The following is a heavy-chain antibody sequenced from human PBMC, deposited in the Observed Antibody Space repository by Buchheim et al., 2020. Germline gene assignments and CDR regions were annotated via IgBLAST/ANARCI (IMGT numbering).Heavy chain of an antibody. D-gene: IGHD6-13*01. Sequence: QVQLQESGPGLVKPSETLSLTCTVSGGSISSYYWSWIRQPPGKGLEWIGYIYYSGSTNYNPSLKSRVTISVDTSKNQFSLTLSSVTAADTAVYYCARTYSSSWYVRGPFDPWGQGTL. CDR1: GGSISSYY. CDR3: ARTYSSSWYVRGPFDP. CDR2: IYYSGST. J-gene: IGHJ5*02. V-gene: IGHV4-59*01.